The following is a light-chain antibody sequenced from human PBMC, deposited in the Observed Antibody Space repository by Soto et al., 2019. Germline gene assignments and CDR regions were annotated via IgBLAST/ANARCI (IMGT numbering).Light chain of an antibody. Sequence: QLVLTQPPSASGTPGQRVTISCSGSSSNIGSNYVYWYQQIPGTAPKLLIYRNNQRPSGVPDRSSGSKSGTSASLAISGLRSEDEAHYYCAAWDDSLSGVVFGGGTKLTVL. CDR2: RNN. CDR1: SSNIGSNY. J-gene: IGLJ2*01. CDR3: AAWDDSLSGVV. V-gene: IGLV1-47*01.